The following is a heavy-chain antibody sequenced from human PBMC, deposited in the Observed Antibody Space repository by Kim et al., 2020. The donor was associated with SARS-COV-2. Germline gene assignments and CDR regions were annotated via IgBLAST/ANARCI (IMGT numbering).Heavy chain of an antibody. D-gene: IGHD3-22*01. CDR3: AGGYYYDSLGFDY. CDR1: GFTVSSNY. V-gene: IGHV3-66*01. Sequence: GGSLRLSCAASGFTVSSNYMSWVRQAPGKGLEWVSVIYSGGSTYYADSVKGRFTISRDNSKNTLYLQMNSLRAEDTAVYYCAGGYYYDSLGFDYWGQGTLVTVSS. J-gene: IGHJ4*02. CDR2: IYSGGST.